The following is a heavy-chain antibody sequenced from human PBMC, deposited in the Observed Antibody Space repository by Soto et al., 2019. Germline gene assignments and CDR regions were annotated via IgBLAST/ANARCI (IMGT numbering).Heavy chain of an antibody. J-gene: IGHJ5*02. CDR2: IIPIFGTA. Sequence: RASVKVSCKASGGTFSSYAISWVRQAPGQGLEWMGGIIPIFGTANYAQKFQGRVTITADESTSTAYMELSSLRSEDTAVYYCARADYDILTGYSNGWFDPWGQGTLVTVSS. D-gene: IGHD3-9*01. CDR3: ARADYDILTGYSNGWFDP. V-gene: IGHV1-69*13. CDR1: GGTFSSYA.